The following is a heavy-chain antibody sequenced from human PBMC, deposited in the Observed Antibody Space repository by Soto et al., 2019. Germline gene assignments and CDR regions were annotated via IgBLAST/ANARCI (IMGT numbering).Heavy chain of an antibody. J-gene: IGHJ1*01. CDR2: ISDDSSYI. D-gene: IGHD3-16*01. CDR1: GFMFSAYT. CDR3: ATPYYFNH. Sequence: GSLRLSCAASGFMFSAYTMNWVRQAPGKGLEWLSSISDDSSYIDYADSLRGRFTVSRDNARNSLYLQIDSLAVEDTAVYYCATPYYFNHWGPGTLVTVSS. V-gene: IGHV3-21*06.